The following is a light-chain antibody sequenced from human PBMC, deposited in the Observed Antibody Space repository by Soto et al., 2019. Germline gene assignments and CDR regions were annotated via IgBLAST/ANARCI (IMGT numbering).Light chain of an antibody. CDR3: QSYDSLLSGYVV. Sequence: QSVLTQPPSVSGAPGQRVTISCTGSSSNIGAGYDVHWYQQLPGTAPKLLIYGNSNRPSGVPDRFAGSKSGTSASLAITGLQADDEADYYCQSYDSLLSGYVVFGGGTKLTVL. J-gene: IGLJ2*01. CDR2: GNS. CDR1: SSNIGAGYD. V-gene: IGLV1-40*01.